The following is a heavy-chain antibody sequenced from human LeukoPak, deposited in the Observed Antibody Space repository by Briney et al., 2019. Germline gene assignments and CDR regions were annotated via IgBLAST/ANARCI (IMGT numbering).Heavy chain of an antibody. J-gene: IGHJ5*02. CDR2: IIPILGIA. CDR1: GGTFSSYA. V-gene: IGHV1-69*04. D-gene: IGHD2-15*01. CDR3: AREPCSGGSCYSWFDP. Sequence: SVKVSCKASGGTFSSYAISWVRQAPGQGLEWMGRIIPILGIANYAQKFQGRVTITADKSTSTAYVELSSLRSEDTAVYYCAREPCSGGSCYSWFDPWGQGTLVTVSS.